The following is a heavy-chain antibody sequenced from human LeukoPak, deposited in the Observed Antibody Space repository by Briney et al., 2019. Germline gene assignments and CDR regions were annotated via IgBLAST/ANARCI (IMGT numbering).Heavy chain of an antibody. D-gene: IGHD4-17*01. V-gene: IGHV4-34*01. CDR2: INHSGST. Sequence: PSETLSLTCAVYGGSFSGYYWSWIRQPPGKGLEWIGEINHSGSTNYNPSLKSRVTILVDTSKNQFSLKLTSVTAADAAVYYCARRSPRTTENYFDFWGQGTLVTVSS. CDR3: ARRSPRTTENYFDF. CDR1: GGSFSGYY. J-gene: IGHJ4*02.